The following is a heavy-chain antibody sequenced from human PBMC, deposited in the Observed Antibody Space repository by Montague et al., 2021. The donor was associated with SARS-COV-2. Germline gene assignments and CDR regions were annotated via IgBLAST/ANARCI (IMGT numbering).Heavy chain of an antibody. CDR3: ARHVYDILTGYYTYWYFDR. J-gene: IGHJ2*01. V-gene: IGHV4-39*01. D-gene: IGHD3-9*01. CDR2: IYYSGST. Sequence: SETLSLTCTVSGGSISSSSYYWGWIRQPPGKGLEWIGSIYYSGSTYYNPSLKSRVTISVDTSKNQFSLKLSSVTVADTAVYYCARHVYDILTGYYTYWYFDRWGRGTLVTVSS. CDR1: GGSISSSSYY.